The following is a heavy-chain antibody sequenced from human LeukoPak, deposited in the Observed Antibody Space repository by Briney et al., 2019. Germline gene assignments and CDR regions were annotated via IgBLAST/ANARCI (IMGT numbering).Heavy chain of an antibody. Sequence: SETLSLTCAVYGGSFSGYYWSWIRQPAGKGLEWIGRIYTSGSTNYNPSLKSRVTISVDTSKNQFSLKLSSVTAADTAVYYCARRDSSSWIDAFDIWGQGTMVTVSS. CDR2: IYTSGST. D-gene: IGHD6-13*01. V-gene: IGHV4-59*10. J-gene: IGHJ3*02. CDR1: GGSFSGYY. CDR3: ARRDSSSWIDAFDI.